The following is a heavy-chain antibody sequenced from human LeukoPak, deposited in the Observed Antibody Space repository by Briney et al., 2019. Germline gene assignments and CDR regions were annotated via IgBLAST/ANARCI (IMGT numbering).Heavy chain of an antibody. V-gene: IGHV4-38-2*01. J-gene: IGHJ4*02. CDR2: IYYSGST. Sequence: PGGSLRLSCAASGFTFSSYAMSWIRQPPGKGLEWIGSIYYSGSTYYNPSLKSRVTISVDTSKNQFSLKLSSVTAADTAVYYCAGSGWFGELFVYWGRGTLVTVSS. CDR1: GFTFSSYA. CDR3: AGSGWFGELFVY. D-gene: IGHD3-10*01.